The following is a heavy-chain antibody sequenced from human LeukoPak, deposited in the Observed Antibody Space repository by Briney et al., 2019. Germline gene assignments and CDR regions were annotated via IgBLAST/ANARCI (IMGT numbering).Heavy chain of an antibody. CDR1: GFTFSSYA. Sequence: PGGSLRLSCAASGFTFSSYAMHWVRQAPGKGLEWVAVISYDGSNKYYADSVKGRSTISRDNSKNTLYLQMNSLRAEDTAVYYCAKTVGGYYYYMDVWGKGTTVTVSS. V-gene: IGHV3-30-3*02. CDR3: AKTVGGYYYYMDV. CDR2: ISYDGSNK. D-gene: IGHD4-23*01. J-gene: IGHJ6*03.